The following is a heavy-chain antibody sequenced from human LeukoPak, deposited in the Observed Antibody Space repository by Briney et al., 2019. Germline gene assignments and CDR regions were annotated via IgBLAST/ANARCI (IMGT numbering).Heavy chain of an antibody. CDR3: ARDVGYSYGYVY. V-gene: IGHV1-69*05. CDR2: IIPIFGTA. J-gene: IGHJ4*02. D-gene: IGHD5-18*01. Sequence: SVKVTFKACGYIFTTYYIHWVRPAPGQGIEWTGRIIPIFGTANYAQKFQGRVTITTDESKSTAYMELSSLRSEDTAVYYCARDVGYSYGYVYWGQGTLVTVSS. CDR1: GYIFTTYY.